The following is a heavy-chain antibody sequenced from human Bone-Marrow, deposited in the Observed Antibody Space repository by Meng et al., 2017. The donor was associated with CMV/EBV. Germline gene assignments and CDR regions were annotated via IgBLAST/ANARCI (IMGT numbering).Heavy chain of an antibody. Sequence: GESLKISCAASGFTFSSYAMSWVRQAPGKGLEWVSVIYSGGSSTYYADSVKGRFTISRDDYKNTLYLQMNSPRAEDTAVYYCAKEENSGFLEWLSYWGQGTLITVSS. J-gene: IGHJ4*02. CDR2: IYSGGSST. CDR3: AKEENSGFLEWLSY. D-gene: IGHD3-3*01. CDR1: GFTFSSYA. V-gene: IGHV3-23*03.